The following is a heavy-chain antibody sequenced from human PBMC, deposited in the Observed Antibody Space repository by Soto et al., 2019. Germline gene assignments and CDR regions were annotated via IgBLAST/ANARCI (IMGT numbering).Heavy chain of an antibody. V-gene: IGHV3-48*03. J-gene: IGHJ4*02. Sequence: PGGSLRLSCAASGFTFSSYEMNWVRQAPGKGLEWVSYISSSGLTIYYADSVKGRFIISRDNAKNSLYLQMNSLRAEDTTVYYCARGYNSGWSRGGYFDCWGQGTLVTVSS. CDR1: GFTFSSYE. D-gene: IGHD6-19*01. CDR2: ISSSGLTI. CDR3: ARGYNSGWSRGGYFDC.